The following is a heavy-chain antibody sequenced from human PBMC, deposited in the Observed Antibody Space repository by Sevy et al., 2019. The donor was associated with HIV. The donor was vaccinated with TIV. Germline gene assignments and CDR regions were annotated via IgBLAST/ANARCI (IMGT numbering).Heavy chain of an antibody. CDR2: IIPILGTV. V-gene: IGHV1-69*13. D-gene: IGHD6-19*01. J-gene: IGHJ4*02. CDR1: GGTLSRYG. CDR3: ARGGGNGWYYFDY. Sequence: ASVKVSCKASGGTLSRYGISWVRQAPGQGLEWMGGIIPILGTVNYAQKFQGRVTITADESTKTAYMELSSLRSEDTAVYYCARGGGNGWYYFDYWGQEALVTVSS.